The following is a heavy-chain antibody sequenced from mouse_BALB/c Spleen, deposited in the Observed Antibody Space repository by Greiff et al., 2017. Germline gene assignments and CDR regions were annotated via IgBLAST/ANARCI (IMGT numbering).Heavy chain of an antibody. CDR1: GYTFTSYW. CDR3: APITTVVEGFAY. V-gene: IGHV1-69*02. D-gene: IGHD1-1*01. J-gene: IGHJ3*01. Sequence: VQLQQPGAELVKPGASVKLSCKASGYTFTSYWMHWVKQRPGQGLEWIGEIDPSDSYTNYNQKFKGKATLTVDKSSSTAYMQLSSLTSEDSAVYYCAPITTVVEGFAYWGQGTLVTVSA. CDR2: IDPSDSYT.